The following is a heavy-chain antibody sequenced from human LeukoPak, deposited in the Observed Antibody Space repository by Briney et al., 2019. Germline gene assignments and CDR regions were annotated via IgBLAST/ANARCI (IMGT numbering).Heavy chain of an antibody. CDR1: GFTFSTYW. CDR3: ARDSPGYGAYVS. CDR2: IKEDGSRE. J-gene: IGHJ1*01. D-gene: IGHD5-12*01. V-gene: IGHV3-7*01. Sequence: PGGSLRLSCAASGFTFSTYWMTWVRQAPGKGLEWVANIKEDGSREYYVDSVKGRFTISRDNAKNSLYLQMDSLTAEGTAVCYCARDSPGYGAYVSWGQGTLVSVSS.